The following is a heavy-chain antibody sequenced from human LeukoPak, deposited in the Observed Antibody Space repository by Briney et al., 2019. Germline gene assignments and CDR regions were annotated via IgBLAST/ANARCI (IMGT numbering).Heavy chain of an antibody. CDR1: GFTFRSHT. CDR2: ISSNGYYI. Sequence: PGGSLRLSCAASGFTFRSHTINWVRQAPGKGLEWVSSISSNGYYIYYADSVKGRFTISRDNAKNSLYLQMDSLRAEDTAMYYCARSPSELLWFGESEFNWFDPWGQGTLDTVSS. D-gene: IGHD3-10*01. J-gene: IGHJ5*02. V-gene: IGHV3-21*01. CDR3: ARSPSELLWFGESEFNWFDP.